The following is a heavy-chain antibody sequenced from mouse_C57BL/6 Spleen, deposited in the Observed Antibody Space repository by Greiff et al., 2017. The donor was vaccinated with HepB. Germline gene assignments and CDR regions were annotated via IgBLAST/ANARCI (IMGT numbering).Heavy chain of an antibody. Sequence: QVQLQQPGAELVMPGASVKLSCKASGYTFTSYWMHWVKQRPGQGLEWIGEIDPSDSYTNYNQKFKGKSTLTVDKSSSTAYMQLSSLTSEDSAVYYCARTAYGKDYFDYWGQGTTLTVSS. V-gene: IGHV1-69*01. CDR1: GYTFTSYW. D-gene: IGHD1-1*01. CDR2: IDPSDSYT. J-gene: IGHJ2*01. CDR3: ARTAYGKDYFDY.